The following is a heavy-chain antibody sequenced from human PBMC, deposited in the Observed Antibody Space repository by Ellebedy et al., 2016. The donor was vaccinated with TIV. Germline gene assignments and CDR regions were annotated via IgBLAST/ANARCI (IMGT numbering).Heavy chain of an antibody. D-gene: IGHD3-22*01. Sequence: PGGSLRLSCKGSGYTFTNYWIGWVRQMPGKGLEWMGRIDPSDSYTNYSPSFQGHVTISADKSISTAYLQWSSLKASDTAMYYCARHSHYYDSSGYHRDWGQGTLVTVSS. J-gene: IGHJ4*02. CDR1: GYTFTNYW. V-gene: IGHV5-10-1*01. CDR3: ARHSHYYDSSGYHRD. CDR2: IDPSDSYT.